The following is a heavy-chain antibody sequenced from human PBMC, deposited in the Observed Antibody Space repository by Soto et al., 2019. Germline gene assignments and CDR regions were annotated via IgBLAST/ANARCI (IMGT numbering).Heavy chain of an antibody. CDR2: ISGSGGST. CDR3: ANIRGHLTRDWFEP. V-gene: IGHV3-23*01. Sequence: VGSLRLSCASSGFTFSSYAMSCVRQAPGKGLEWVSAISGSGGSTYYADYVKGRFTISRDNSKNTLYLQMNSLRAEDTAVYYCANIRGHLTRDWFEPWGQGTLVTVSS. CDR1: GFTFSSYA. J-gene: IGHJ5*02. D-gene: IGHD2-15*01.